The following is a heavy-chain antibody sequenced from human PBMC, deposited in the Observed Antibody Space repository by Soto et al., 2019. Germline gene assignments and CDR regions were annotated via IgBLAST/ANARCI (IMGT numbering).Heavy chain of an antibody. CDR2: INHSGST. J-gene: IGHJ6*02. V-gene: IGHV4-34*01. CDR1: GGSFSGYY. Sequence: SETLSLTCAVYGGSFSGYYWSWIRQPPGKGLEWIGEINHSGSTNYNPSLKSRVTISVDTSKNQFSLKLSSVTAADTAVYYCARDNYGMDVWGQGTTVTVSS. CDR3: ARDNYGMDV.